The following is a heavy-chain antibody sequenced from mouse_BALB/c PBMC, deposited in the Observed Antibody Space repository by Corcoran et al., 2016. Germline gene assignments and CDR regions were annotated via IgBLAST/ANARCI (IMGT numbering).Heavy chain of an antibody. CDR1: AYSITSGHY. V-gene: IGHV3-6*02. CDR2: ISYDGSN. J-gene: IGHJ3*01. CDR3: ARDDGYAY. D-gene: IGHD2-3*01. Sequence: DVQLQESGPGLVKPSQSLSLTCSVAAYSITSGHYWIWIRQFPGNKLEWMGYISYDGSNNYNPSLKNRISITRDTSKNQFFLKLNSVTTEDTATYYCARDDGYAYWGQGTLVTVSA.